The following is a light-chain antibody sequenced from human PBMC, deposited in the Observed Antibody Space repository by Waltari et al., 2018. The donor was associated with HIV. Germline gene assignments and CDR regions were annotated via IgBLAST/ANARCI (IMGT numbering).Light chain of an antibody. V-gene: IGLV3-10*01. CDR2: EDS. J-gene: IGLJ3*02. Sequence: SYELTQPPSVSVSPGQTARITCSGDVLTKKHAYWDQVRSGQAPVLVIYEDSKRPSGIPDRFSGSSSGTMATLTISGAQVDDESDYYCYSTDSSAYPLFGGGTKLTVL. CDR1: VLTKKH. CDR3: YSTDSSAYPL.